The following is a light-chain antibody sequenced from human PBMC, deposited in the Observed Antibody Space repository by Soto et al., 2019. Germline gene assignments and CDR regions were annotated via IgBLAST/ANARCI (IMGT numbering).Light chain of an antibody. CDR1: QTIRSNY. CDR3: QQYGSSPWT. V-gene: IGKV3-20*01. J-gene: IGKJ1*01. Sequence: ETVLTQSTGSLSLSPGERATLSYRASQTIRSNYLAWYRQTPGQAPRLLIYGASNRATGIADRFSCSGSGTDFTLIISRLEPEDFALYYCQQYGSSPWTFGQGTKVEIK. CDR2: GAS.